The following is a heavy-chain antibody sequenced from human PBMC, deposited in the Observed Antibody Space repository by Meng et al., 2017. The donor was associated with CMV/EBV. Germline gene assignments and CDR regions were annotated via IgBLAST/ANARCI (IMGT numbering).Heavy chain of an antibody. CDR3: ARDRWQSQVVPSRVHWFDP. CDR1: GFTFSSYS. D-gene: IGHD2-2*01. V-gene: IGHV3-21*01. J-gene: IGHJ5*02. CDR2: ISSSSSYI. Sequence: GESLKISCAASGFTFSSYSMNWVRQAPGKGLEWVSSISSSSSYIYYADSVKGRFTISRDNGKNSLYLQMNSLRAEDTAVYYCARDRWQSQVVPSRVHWFDPWGQGTLVTVSS.